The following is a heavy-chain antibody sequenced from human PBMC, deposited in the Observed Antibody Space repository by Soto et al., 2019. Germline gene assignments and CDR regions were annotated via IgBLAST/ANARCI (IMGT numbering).Heavy chain of an antibody. Sequence: EVQLVESGGGLVQPGRSLRVSCAASGFTFDEYAMHWVRRVPGKGLEWVSSISWNGNIIGYAGSVKGRFTISRDNAKNSLYLQMNSLRPEDTALYSCAKGGPDAFCGGGRCYFDSWGQGTLVTVSS. CDR2: ISWNGNII. D-gene: IGHD2-15*01. CDR3: AKGGPDAFCGGGRCYFDS. J-gene: IGHJ4*02. V-gene: IGHV3-9*01. CDR1: GFTFDEYA.